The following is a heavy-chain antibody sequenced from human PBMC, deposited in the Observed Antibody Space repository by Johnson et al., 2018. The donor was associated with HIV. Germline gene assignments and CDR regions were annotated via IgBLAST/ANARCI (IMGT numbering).Heavy chain of an antibody. J-gene: IGHJ3*02. Sequence: VQLVESGGGLIQPGGSLRLSCAASGFTVSSNYRNWVRQAPGKGLEWVSGINWNGTNTGYADSVKGRFTISRDNAKNSLYLQMNSLRAEDTAVYNCARDPSREEWLLGAFDIWGQGTTVTVSP. CDR3: ARDPSREEWLLGAFDI. CDR1: GFTVSSNY. V-gene: IGHV3-53*01. CDR2: INWNGTNT. D-gene: IGHD3-3*01.